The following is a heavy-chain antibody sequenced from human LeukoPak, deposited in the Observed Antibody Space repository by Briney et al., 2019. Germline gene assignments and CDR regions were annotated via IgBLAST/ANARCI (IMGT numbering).Heavy chain of an antibody. CDR1: GFTFSSYA. CDR2: ISDRSDKT. D-gene: IGHD4-17*01. J-gene: IGHJ3*02. Sequence: GGSLRLSCAASGFTFSSYAMNWVRQAPGKGLEWVSTISDRSDKTYYADSVRGRSTISRDNSKNTLFLQMNSLRAEDTAVYYCAKPSYGDPLDAFDIWGQGTMVTVSS. CDR3: AKPSYGDPLDAFDI. V-gene: IGHV3-23*01.